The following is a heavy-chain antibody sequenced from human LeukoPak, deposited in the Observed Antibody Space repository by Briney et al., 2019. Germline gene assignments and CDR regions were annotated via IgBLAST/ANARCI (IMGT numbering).Heavy chain of an antibody. CDR1: GGSISNYY. CDR2: IYYNGST. V-gene: IGHV4-59*08. CDR3: ARARWFDP. Sequence: SETLSLTCTVSGGSISNYYWNWIRQPPGKGLEWIGYIYYNGSTNYNPSLKSRVTISVDTSKNQFSLKLSSVTAADTAVYYCARARWFDPWGQGTLVTVSS. J-gene: IGHJ5*02.